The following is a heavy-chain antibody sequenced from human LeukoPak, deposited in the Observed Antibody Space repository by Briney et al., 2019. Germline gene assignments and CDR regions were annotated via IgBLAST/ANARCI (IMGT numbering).Heavy chain of an antibody. D-gene: IGHD4-23*01. CDR1: GFTFTSSA. J-gene: IGHJ4*02. Sequence: ASVKVSCKASGFTFTSSAVQWVRQARGQRLEWVGWIVVGSGNTNYAQKFQESVTITRDMSTSTAYMELSSLRSEDTAVYYCAVATVVSAPHPFDYWGQGTLVTVSS. V-gene: IGHV1-58*01. CDR2: IVVGSGNT. CDR3: AVATVVSAPHPFDY.